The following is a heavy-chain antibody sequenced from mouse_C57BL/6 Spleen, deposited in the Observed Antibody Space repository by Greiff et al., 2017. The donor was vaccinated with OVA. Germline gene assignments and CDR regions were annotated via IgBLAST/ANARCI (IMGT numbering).Heavy chain of an antibody. CDR2: INPSTGGT. J-gene: IGHJ2*01. V-gene: IGHV1-42*01. Sequence: EVQLQQSGPELVKPGASVKISCKASGYSFTGYYMNWVKQSPEKSLEWIGEINPSTGGTTYNQKFKAKATLTVDKSSSTAYMQLKSLTSEDSAVYDCARYAYGSSYGYFDYWGQGTTLTVSS. D-gene: IGHD1-1*01. CDR1: GYSFTGYY. CDR3: ARYAYGSSYGYFDY.